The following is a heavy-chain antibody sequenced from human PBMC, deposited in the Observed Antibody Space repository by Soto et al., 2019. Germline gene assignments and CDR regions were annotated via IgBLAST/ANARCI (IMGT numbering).Heavy chain of an antibody. Sequence: GASVKVSCKASGGTFSSYAISWVRQAPGQGLEWMGGIIPIFGTANYAQKFQGRVTITADESTSTAYMELSSLRSEDTAVYYCARVLRGYSYGYYYGMDVCGQRTTVTVSS. CDR3: ARVLRGYSYGYYYGMDV. V-gene: IGHV1-69*13. CDR2: IIPIFGTA. J-gene: IGHJ6*02. CDR1: GGTFSSYA. D-gene: IGHD5-18*01.